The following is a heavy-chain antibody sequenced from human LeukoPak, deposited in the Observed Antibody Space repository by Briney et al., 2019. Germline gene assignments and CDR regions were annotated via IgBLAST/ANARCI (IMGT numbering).Heavy chain of an antibody. J-gene: IGHJ4*02. D-gene: IGHD3-22*01. Sequence: GGSLRPSCAASGFTFSSYSMNWVRQAPGKGWEWVSYISSSSTTIYYADSVNGRFTISRDNAKNSLYLQMNSLRAEDTAVYYCARGEYYGSSGYYPAGDYWGQGTLVTVSS. V-gene: IGHV3-48*01. CDR1: GFTFSSYS. CDR2: ISSSSTTI. CDR3: ARGEYYGSSGYYPAGDY.